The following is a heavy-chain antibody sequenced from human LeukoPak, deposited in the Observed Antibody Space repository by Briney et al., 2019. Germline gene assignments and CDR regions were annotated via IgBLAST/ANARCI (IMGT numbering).Heavy chain of an antibody. D-gene: IGHD6-13*01. J-gene: IGHJ4*02. Sequence: PGGSLRLSCAASGFTFRSFWMSWVRQAPGKGLEWVANIKQDGREKYYVDSVKGRFTISRDNAKNSLYLQMNSLRAEDTAVYYCAREGSSSWYSFDYWGQGTLVTVSS. V-gene: IGHV3-7*01. CDR2: IKQDGREK. CDR3: AREGSSSWYSFDY. CDR1: GFTFRSFW.